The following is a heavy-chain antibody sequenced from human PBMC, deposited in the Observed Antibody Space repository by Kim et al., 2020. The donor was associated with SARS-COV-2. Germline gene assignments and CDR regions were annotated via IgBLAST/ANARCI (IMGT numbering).Heavy chain of an antibody. V-gene: IGHV3-11*05. CDR1: GFTFSDHY. J-gene: IGHJ6*02. CDR2: ISTSSSYT. D-gene: IGHD2-2*01. CDR3: ARVPRLYRSSGPCHENYFYYGMDV. Sequence: GGSLRLSCAASGFTFSDHYMSWARQAPGKGLEWVSYISTSSSYTSYAGSVEGRFTISRDNARKSLYLQMDSLRAEDSAVYYCARVPRLYRSSGPCHENYFYYGMDVWGQGTTVTVSS.